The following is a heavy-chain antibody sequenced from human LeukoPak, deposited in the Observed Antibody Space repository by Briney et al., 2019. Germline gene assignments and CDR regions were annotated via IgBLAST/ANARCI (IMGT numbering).Heavy chain of an antibody. D-gene: IGHD6-19*01. J-gene: IGHJ6*03. CDR2: IIPIFGTA. CDR3: ARGSSGYSSGWPYYYYYMDV. V-gene: IGHV1-69*05. Sequence: GASVKVSCKASGGTFSSYAISWVRQAPGQGLEWMGGIIPIFGTANYAQKFQGRVTTTRNTSISTAYMELSSLRSEDTAVYYCARGSSGYSSGWPYYYYYMDVWGKGTTVTISS. CDR1: GGTFSSYA.